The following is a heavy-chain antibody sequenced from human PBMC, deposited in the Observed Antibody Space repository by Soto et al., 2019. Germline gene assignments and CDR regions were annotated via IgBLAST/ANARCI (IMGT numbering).Heavy chain of an antibody. V-gene: IGHV3-33*01. J-gene: IGHJ6*03. CDR1: GFTFSSYG. CDR2: IRYDGSNK. CDR3: AREGGSSSSHLPRASYYYYYLDV. Sequence: QVQLEESGGGVVQPGRYLRLSCAASGFTFSSYGMHWVRQAPGKGLEWVAVIRYDGSNKYYADSVKGRFTISRDNSKNTLYLQMNSLRAEDTAVYYCAREGGSSSSHLPRASYYYYYLDVWGKGTTVTVSS. D-gene: IGHD6-13*01.